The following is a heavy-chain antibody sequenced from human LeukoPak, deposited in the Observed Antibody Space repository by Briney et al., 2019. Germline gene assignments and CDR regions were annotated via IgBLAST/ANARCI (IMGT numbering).Heavy chain of an antibody. V-gene: IGHV1-18*01. D-gene: IGHD6-13*01. Sequence: ASVKVSCKASGYTFTSYGISWVRQAPGQGLEWMGWIGAYNGNTNYAQKLQGRVTMTTDTSTSTAYMELRSLRSDDTAVYYCAGAAAAFGRLGYHWGQGTLVTVSS. CDR1: GYTFTSYG. CDR2: IGAYNGNT. CDR3: AGAAAAFGRLGYH. J-gene: IGHJ5*02.